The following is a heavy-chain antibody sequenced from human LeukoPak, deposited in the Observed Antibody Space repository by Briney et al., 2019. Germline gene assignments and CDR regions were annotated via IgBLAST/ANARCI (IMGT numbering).Heavy chain of an antibody. Sequence: ASVKVSCKASGGTFSSYAISWVRQAPGQGLEWMGGIIPIFGTANYAQKFQGRVTITTDESTSTAYMELSSLRSEDTAVCYCARSGSPGFDPWGQGTLVTVSS. CDR3: ARSGSPGFDP. V-gene: IGHV1-69*05. CDR1: GGTFSSYA. CDR2: IIPIFGTA. J-gene: IGHJ5*02. D-gene: IGHD3-10*01.